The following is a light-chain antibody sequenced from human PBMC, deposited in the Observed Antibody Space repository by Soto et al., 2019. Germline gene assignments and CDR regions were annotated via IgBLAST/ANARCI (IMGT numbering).Light chain of an antibody. CDR2: AAS. V-gene: IGKV1-27*01. CDR1: QGISNF. CDR3: QKYISVPV. J-gene: IGKJ3*01. Sequence: DIQMTQSPTSLSASVGDRVTITCRASQGISNFVAWYQQKPGKAPKLLIYAASTLQSGVPSRLSGSGSGTVFALPINSLQPEDVATYFCQKYISVPVFGPGTKLEIK.